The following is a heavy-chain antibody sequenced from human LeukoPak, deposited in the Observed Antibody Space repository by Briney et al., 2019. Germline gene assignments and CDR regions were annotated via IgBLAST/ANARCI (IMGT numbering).Heavy chain of an antibody. J-gene: IGHJ4*02. CDR2: INNDGSST. CDR1: GGSISSSSYY. Sequence: PSETLSLTCTVSGGSISSSSYYWGWIRQPPGKGLVWVSRINNDGSSTIYADSVKGRFTISRDNAKNTLYLQMNSLRAEDTAVYYCAREQSGWLFDYRGRGTLVTVSS. CDR3: AREQSGWLFDY. V-gene: IGHV3-74*01. D-gene: IGHD5-12*01.